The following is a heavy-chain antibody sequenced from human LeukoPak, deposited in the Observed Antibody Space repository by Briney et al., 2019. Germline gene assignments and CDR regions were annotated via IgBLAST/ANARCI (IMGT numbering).Heavy chain of an antibody. D-gene: IGHD6-13*01. CDR1: GFTFSSYG. CDR3: ARDGERIAAAGLLDF. CDR2: IRYDGSNK. Sequence: PGGSLRLSCAASGFTFSSYGMHWVRQAPGKGLEWVAFIRYDGSNKYYADSVKGRFTISRDNPKNTLYLQMNSLRAEDTALYYCARDGERIAAAGLLDFWGQGTLVTVSS. J-gene: IGHJ4*02. V-gene: IGHV3-30*02.